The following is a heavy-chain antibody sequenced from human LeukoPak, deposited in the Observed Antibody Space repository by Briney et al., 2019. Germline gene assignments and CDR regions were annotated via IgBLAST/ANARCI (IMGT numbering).Heavy chain of an antibody. CDR1: GGSISSYY. Sequence: SETLSLTCTVSGGSISSYYRSWIRQPPGKGLEWIGYIYYSGSTNYNPSLKSRVTISGDTSKNQFSLKLSSVTAADTAVYYCARGGDIVVVGAFDIWGQGTMVTVSS. J-gene: IGHJ3*02. CDR3: ARGGDIVVVGAFDI. CDR2: IYYSGST. V-gene: IGHV4-59*01. D-gene: IGHD2-2*01.